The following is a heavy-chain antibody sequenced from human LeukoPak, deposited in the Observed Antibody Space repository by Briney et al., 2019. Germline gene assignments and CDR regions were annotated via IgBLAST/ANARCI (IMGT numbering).Heavy chain of an antibody. D-gene: IGHD6-13*01. Sequence: ASVKVSCKASGYPFGSYNIHWVRQAPGQGLEWVGLTGSATSLPQKFRGRVTVTRDTSTNTAFMELRSLRFEDTAVYYCATETGSSSWYYWGQGTLVTVSS. CDR3: ATETGSSSWYY. J-gene: IGHJ4*02. CDR1: GYPFGSYN. V-gene: IGHV1-46*01. CDR2: LTGSAT.